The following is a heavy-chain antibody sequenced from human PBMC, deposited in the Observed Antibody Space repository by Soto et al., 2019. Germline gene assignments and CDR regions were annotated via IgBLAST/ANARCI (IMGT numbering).Heavy chain of an antibody. J-gene: IGHJ5*02. D-gene: IGHD1-26*01. Sequence: EVQLVQSGAEVKRPGESLKISCEASGYSFTTYWIGWVRQMPGKGLEWMGIIYPGDSDTRYSPSFQGQVTISADKSINTVYLQWSSLKVSDTAIYYCTRPDFYFALGDWSSWGQGTLVTVSS. CDR3: TRPDFYFALGDWSS. CDR1: GYSFTTYW. CDR2: IYPGDSDT. V-gene: IGHV5-51*01.